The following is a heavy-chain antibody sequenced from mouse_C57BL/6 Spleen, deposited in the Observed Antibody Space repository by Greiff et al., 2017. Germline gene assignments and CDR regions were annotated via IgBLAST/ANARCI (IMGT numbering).Heavy chain of an antibody. V-gene: IGHV1-85*01. CDR1: GYTFTSYD. D-gene: IGHD3-2*02. CDR2: IYPRDGST. Sequence: QVQLKESGPELVKPGASVKLSCKASGYTFTSYDINWVKQRPGQGLEWIGWIYPRDGSTKYNEKFKGKATLTVDTSSSTAYMELHSLTSEDSAVYFCAQTAQATLFAYWGQGTLVTVSA. J-gene: IGHJ3*01. CDR3: AQTAQATLFAY.